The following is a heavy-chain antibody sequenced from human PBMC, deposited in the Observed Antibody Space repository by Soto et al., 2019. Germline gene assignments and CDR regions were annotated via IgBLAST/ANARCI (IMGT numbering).Heavy chain of an antibody. CDR2: ISYDGSNK. CDR3: AKDYGIDCSGGSCYPPLFDY. J-gene: IGHJ4*02. V-gene: IGHV3-30*18. CDR1: GFTFSSYG. D-gene: IGHD2-15*01. Sequence: GSLRLSCAASGFTFSSYGMHWVRQAPGKGLEWVAVISYDGSNKYYADSVKGRFTISRDNSKNTLYLQMNSLRAEDTAVYYCAKDYGIDCSGGSCYPPLFDYWGQGTLVTVSS.